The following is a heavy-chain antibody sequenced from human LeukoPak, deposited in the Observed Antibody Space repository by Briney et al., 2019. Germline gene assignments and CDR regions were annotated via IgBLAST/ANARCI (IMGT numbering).Heavy chain of an antibody. CDR1: GGSISSYY. Sequence: PSETLSLTCTVSGGSISSYYWSWIRQPPGKGLEWIGYIYYSGSTNYNPSLKSRVTMSVDTSKNQFSLKLNSVTPADTAIYYCTRDRRDGYNYVDYWGQGTLVTVSS. V-gene: IGHV4-59*01. D-gene: IGHD5-24*01. J-gene: IGHJ4*02. CDR3: TRDRRDGYNYVDY. CDR2: IYYSGST.